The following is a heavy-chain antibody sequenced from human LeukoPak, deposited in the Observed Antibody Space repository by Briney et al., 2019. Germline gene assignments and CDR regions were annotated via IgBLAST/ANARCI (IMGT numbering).Heavy chain of an antibody. Sequence: GGSLRLSCAASGFTFSSYSMNWVRQAPGKGLEWVSSISSSSSYIYSADSVKGRFTISRDNAKNSLYLQMNSLRVEDTAVYYCAKGNSSSGGFDYWGQGTLVTVSS. J-gene: IGHJ4*02. D-gene: IGHD6-6*01. CDR2: ISSSSSYI. V-gene: IGHV3-21*01. CDR1: GFTFSSYS. CDR3: AKGNSSSGGFDY.